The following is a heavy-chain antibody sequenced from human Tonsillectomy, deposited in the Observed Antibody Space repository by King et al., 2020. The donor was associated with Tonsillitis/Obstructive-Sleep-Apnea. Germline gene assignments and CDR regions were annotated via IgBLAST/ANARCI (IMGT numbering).Heavy chain of an antibody. J-gene: IGHJ4*02. CDR2: INHSGST. CDR1: GGSFSGYY. Sequence: VQLQQWGAGLLKPSETLSLTCAVYGGSFSGYYWSWIRQPPGKGLEWIGEINHSGSTNYNPSLKSRVTISVETSKNQFSLKLSSVTAADTAVYFCARGQGDIVVVPAAMLFDYWGQGTLVTVSS. CDR3: ARGQGDIVVVPAAMLFDY. D-gene: IGHD2-2*01. V-gene: IGHV4-34*01.